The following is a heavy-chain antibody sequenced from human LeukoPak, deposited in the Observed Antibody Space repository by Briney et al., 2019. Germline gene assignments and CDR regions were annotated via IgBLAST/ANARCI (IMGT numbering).Heavy chain of an antibody. CDR2: IYYSGST. V-gene: IGHV4-59*01. D-gene: IGHD1-26*01. CDR3: AREDIVGATPTLSH. J-gene: IGHJ4*02. Sequence: PSETLSLTCTVSGGSISSYYWSWIRQPPGKGLEWIGYIYYSGSTNYNPSLKSRVTISVDTSKNQFSLKLSSVTAADTAVYYCAREDIVGATPTLSHWGQGTLVTVSS. CDR1: GGSISSYY.